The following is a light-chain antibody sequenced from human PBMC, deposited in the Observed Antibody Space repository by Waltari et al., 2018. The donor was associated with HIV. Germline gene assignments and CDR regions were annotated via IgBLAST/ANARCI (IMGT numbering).Light chain of an antibody. V-gene: IGLV2-8*01. CDR3: TSYAGINPVA. J-gene: IGLJ2*01. Sequence: QSALTQPPSASGSPGQSVTISCTGTSSDVGRYDYVSWYQQHPGKAPKLLIYEVNKRPAGVPDRFSGSKSGNTASQTVSGLQAEDEAEYSCTSYAGINPVAFGGGTKLTVL. CDR1: SSDVGRYDY. CDR2: EVN.